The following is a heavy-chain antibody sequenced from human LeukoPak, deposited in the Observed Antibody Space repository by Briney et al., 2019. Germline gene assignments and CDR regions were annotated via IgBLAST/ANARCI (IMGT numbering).Heavy chain of an antibody. Sequence: SVKVSCKVSGDTFNGYAVALVRQALGQGLEWMGLIIPAFSTTHYAQRFQGRVTITSDKSTTTAYMELGSLRSEDPAVYYCAREYYGSGSYYDGYYFHFWGQGTLVTDSS. J-gene: IGHJ4*01. CDR3: AREYYGSGSYYDGYYFHF. CDR2: IIPAFSTT. D-gene: IGHD3-10*01. CDR1: GDTFNGYA. V-gene: IGHV1-69*06.